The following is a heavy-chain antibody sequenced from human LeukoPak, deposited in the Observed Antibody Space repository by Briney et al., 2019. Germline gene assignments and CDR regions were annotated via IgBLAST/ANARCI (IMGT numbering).Heavy chain of an antibody. CDR3: ARVGATTMVRGVIMETYYYYMDV. CDR2: IYHSGST. Sequence: SETLSLTCTVSSYSISSGYYWGWIRQTPGKGLGWIGNIYHSGSTYYNPSLQSRVAISVDTSKNQFSLKLTSVTAADTAVYYCARVGATTMVRGVIMETYYYYMDVWGKGTTVTVSS. J-gene: IGHJ6*03. V-gene: IGHV4-38-2*02. D-gene: IGHD3-10*01. CDR1: SYSISSGYY.